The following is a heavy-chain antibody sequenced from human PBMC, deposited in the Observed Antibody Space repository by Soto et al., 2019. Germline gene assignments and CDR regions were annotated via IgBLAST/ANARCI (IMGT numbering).Heavy chain of an antibody. CDR1: GFTFSNYG. CDR3: ARGLHSLFDY. CDR2: IWYDGNNK. Sequence: PVGSVRLSCAASGFTFSNYGMHWVRQAPGKGLEWVAVIWYDGNNKYYADSVKGRFTISRDNSNNTLYVQMTSLRAEDTAVYYCARGLHSLFDYWGQGTLVTVSS. V-gene: IGHV3-33*01. J-gene: IGHJ4*02. D-gene: IGHD2-21*01.